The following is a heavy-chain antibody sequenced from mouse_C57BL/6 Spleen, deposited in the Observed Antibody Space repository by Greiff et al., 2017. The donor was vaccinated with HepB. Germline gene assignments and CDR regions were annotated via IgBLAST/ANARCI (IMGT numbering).Heavy chain of an antibody. J-gene: IGHJ1*03. D-gene: IGHD2-10*01. CDR1: GYAFSSSW. CDR2: IYPGDGDT. V-gene: IGHV1-82*01. Sequence: QVQLKQSGPELVKPGASVKISCKASGYAFSSSWMNWVKQRPGKGLEWIGRIYPGDGDTNYNGKFKGKATLTADKSSSTAYMQLSSLTSEDSAVYFCARTYYGNYGWYFDVWGKGTTVTVSS. CDR3: ARTYYGNYGWYFDV.